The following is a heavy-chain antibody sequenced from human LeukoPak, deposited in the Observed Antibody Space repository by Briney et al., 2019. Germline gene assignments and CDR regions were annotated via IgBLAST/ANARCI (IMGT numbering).Heavy chain of an antibody. CDR3: ARDRYYGSGSYGGNWFDP. CDR2: IIPIFGTA. D-gene: IGHD3-10*01. J-gene: IGHJ5*02. V-gene: IGHV1-69*13. Sequence: ASVKVSCKASGGTFSSYAISWVRQAPGQGLEWMGGIIPIFGTANYAQKFQGRVTITADESTSTAYMELSSLRSEDTAVYYCARDRYYGSGSYGGNWFDPWGQGTLVTVSS. CDR1: GGTFSSYA.